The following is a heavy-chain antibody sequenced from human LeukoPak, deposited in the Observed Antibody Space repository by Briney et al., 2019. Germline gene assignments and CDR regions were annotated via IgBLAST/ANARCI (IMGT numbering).Heavy chain of an antibody. CDR1: GFTFSSYA. V-gene: IGHV3-23*01. J-gene: IGHJ4*02. CDR2: ISGSGGST. CDR3: AKDPHDDIVVVPAAWGIDY. D-gene: IGHD2-2*01. Sequence: GGSLRLSCAASGFTFSSYAMSWVRQAPGKGLEWVSAISGSGGSTYYADSVKGRFTISRDNSKNTLYLQMNSLRAEDTAVYYCAKDPHDDIVVVPAAWGIDYWGQGTLVTVSS.